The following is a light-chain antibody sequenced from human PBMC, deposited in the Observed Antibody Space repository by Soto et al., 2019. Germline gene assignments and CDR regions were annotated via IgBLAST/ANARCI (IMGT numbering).Light chain of an antibody. J-gene: IGKJ1*01. CDR2: GAS. CDR3: QQHSHWPPWT. CDR1: QDINTY. V-gene: IGKV3-11*01. Sequence: EIVLTQSPATLSLSPGERATLSCRASQDINTYLAWYQQKPGQAPRLLIHGASNRATGIPDRFSGSGSGTDFTLTISNLEPEDFAVYYCQQHSHWPPWTFGQGTKVDIK.